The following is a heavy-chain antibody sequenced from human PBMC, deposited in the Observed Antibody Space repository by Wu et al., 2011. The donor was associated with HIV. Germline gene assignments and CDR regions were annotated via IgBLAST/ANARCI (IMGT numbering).Heavy chain of an antibody. CDR3: ARGVAATLLGPITYYGMDV. V-gene: IGHV1-18*04. CDR2: INTYNGKT. J-gene: IGHJ6*02. D-gene: IGHD2-15*01. Sequence: QVQLVQSGAEVEKPGASVKVSCEAFGYTFSDYGISWVRQAPGQGLELMGWINTYNGKTNYEQKFQGRVTMTTDPFTKTVYMELSSLRSEDTAVYYCARGVAATLLGPITYYGMDVWGQGTTVTVSS. CDR1: GYTFSDYG.